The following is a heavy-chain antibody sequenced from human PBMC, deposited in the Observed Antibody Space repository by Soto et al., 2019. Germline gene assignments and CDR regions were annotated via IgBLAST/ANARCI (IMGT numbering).Heavy chain of an antibody. CDR3: ARGGGGYTFGAVY. Sequence: QVQLVQSGAEVKKPGSSVHVSCKASGGGNLRDYRTTWVRQAPGQGLEWVGGIIPKLGSANYAQNFQGRVTITADESTSTVYMELQSLSSEDTAVYYCARGGGGYTFGAVYWGQGTPVTVSS. CDR1: GGGNLRDYR. CDR2: IIPKLGSA. V-gene: IGHV1-69*01. D-gene: IGHD5-12*01. J-gene: IGHJ4*02.